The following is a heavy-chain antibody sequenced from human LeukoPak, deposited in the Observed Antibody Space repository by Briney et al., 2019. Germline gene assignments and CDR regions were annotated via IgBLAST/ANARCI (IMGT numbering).Heavy chain of an antibody. D-gene: IGHD3-3*01. Sequence: SETLSLTCTVSGGSISSYYWSWIRQPAGKGLEWIGRIYTSGSTNYIPSLTPRFTMSVATSKNQFSLKLSSVSAADTAVYYCARSEGYDFWSGHRDWGQGTLVTVSS. CDR3: ARSEGYDFWSGHRD. V-gene: IGHV4-4*07. CDR1: GGSISSYY. J-gene: IGHJ4*02. CDR2: IYTSGST.